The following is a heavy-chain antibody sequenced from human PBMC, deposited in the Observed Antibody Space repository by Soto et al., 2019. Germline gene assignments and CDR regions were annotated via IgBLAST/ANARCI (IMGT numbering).Heavy chain of an antibody. J-gene: IGHJ5*02. V-gene: IGHV4-4*02. CDR1: GDSISSSNW. CDR3: ARVGAEYLLSRRGRWFDL. Sequence: QLQLQESGPGLVKPSGTLSVTCAVSGDSISSSNWWSWVRQPPGKGLEWIGEIHHSGRINYNPSLKSRGTISIDMAPTHFSLTLTSGTAADTAVYYCARVGAEYLLSRRGRWFDLWGQGTLVTVSS. CDR2: IHHSGRI. D-gene: IGHD1-26*01.